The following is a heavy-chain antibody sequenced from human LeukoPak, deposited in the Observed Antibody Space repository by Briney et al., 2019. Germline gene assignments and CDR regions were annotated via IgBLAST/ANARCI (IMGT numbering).Heavy chain of an antibody. V-gene: IGHV1-2*06. J-gene: IGHJ4*02. CDR3: ARSYDILSGYYPDFDY. D-gene: IGHD3-9*01. CDR1: GYTFTGYY. Sequence: GASVKVSCKASGYTFTGYYMHWVRQAPGQGLEWMGRINPNSGGTNYAQKFQGRVTMTRDTSISTAYMELSRLRSDDTAVYYCARSYDILSGYYPDFDYWGQGTLVTVSS. CDR2: INPNSGGT.